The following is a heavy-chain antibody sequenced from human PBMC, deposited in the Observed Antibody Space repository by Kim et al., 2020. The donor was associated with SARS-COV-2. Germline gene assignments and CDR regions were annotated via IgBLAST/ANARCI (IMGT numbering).Heavy chain of an antibody. V-gene: IGHV4-34*01. CDR3: ARASIVVVPAAILRYRGWFDP. J-gene: IGHJ5*02. CDR2: INHSGST. CDR1: GGSFSGYY. Sequence: SETLSLTCAVYGGSFSGYYWSWIRQPPGKGLEWIGEINHSGSTNYNPSLKSRVTISVDTSKNQFSLKLSSVTAADTAVYYCARASIVVVPAAILRYRGWFDPWGQGTLVTVSS. D-gene: IGHD2-2*01.